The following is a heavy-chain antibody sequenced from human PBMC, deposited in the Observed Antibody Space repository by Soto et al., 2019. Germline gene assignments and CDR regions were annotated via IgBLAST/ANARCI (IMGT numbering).Heavy chain of an antibody. CDR1: GYTFTGYY. D-gene: IGHD6-13*01. J-gene: IGHJ6*02. CDR2: INPNSGGT. V-gene: IGHV1-2*04. Sequence: QVQLVQSGAEVKKPGASVKVSCKASGYTFTGYYMHWVRQAPGQGLEWMGWINPNSGGTNYAQKFQGWVTMTRGTSISTAYMELSRLRSDDTAVYYCARDRYSSSWYYYGMDVWGQGTTVTVSS. CDR3: ARDRYSSSWYYYGMDV.